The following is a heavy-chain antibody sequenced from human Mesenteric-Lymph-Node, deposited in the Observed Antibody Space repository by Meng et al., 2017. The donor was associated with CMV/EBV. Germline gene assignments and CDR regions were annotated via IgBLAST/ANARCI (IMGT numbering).Heavy chain of an antibody. J-gene: IGHJ4*02. CDR1: GFTFNKYG. D-gene: IGHD3-3*01. V-gene: IGHV3-30*02. Sequence: GGSLRLSCAASGFTFNKYGMHWVRQAPGKGLEWVAFIRFDGSEKYYGDSVKGRFTISKDNAKNSLYLQMNSLRAEDTAFYYCARDGKWLLYEDYWGQGTLVTVSS. CDR2: IRFDGSEK. CDR3: ARDGKWLLYEDY.